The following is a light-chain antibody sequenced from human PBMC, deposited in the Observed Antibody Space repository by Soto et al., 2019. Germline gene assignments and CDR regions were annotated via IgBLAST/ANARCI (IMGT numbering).Light chain of an antibody. CDR1: SSDVGGYNY. V-gene: IGLV2-11*01. CDR3: CSSAGSSTVI. CDR2: DVS. Sequence: QSALTQPASVSGSLGQSITISCTGSSSDVGGYNYVSWYQQHPGKAPKLIIYDVSKWPSGVPDRFSGSKSGNTASLTISGLQAEDEADYYCCSSAGSSTVIFGGGTKLTVL. J-gene: IGLJ2*01.